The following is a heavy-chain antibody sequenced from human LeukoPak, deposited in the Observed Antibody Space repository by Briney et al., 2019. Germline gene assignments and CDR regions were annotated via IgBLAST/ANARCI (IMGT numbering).Heavy chain of an antibody. Sequence: PGGSLRLSCAASGFTFSSYAMHWVRQAPGKGLEWVAVISYDGSNKYYADSVKGRFTISRDNAKNSLYLQMNSLRAEDTAVYYYARVSIFNHLTPYYMDVWGKGTTVTVSS. CDR3: ARVSIFNHLTPYYMDV. CDR2: ISYDGSNK. V-gene: IGHV3-30-3*01. D-gene: IGHD3-3*01. J-gene: IGHJ6*03. CDR1: GFTFSSYA.